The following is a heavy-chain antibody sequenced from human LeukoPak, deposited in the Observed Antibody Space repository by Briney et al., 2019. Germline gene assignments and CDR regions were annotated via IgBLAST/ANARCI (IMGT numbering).Heavy chain of an antibody. CDR3: SRLRGYSYGYADS. D-gene: IGHD5-18*01. Sequence: GASLRLSCAASGFTFDDYAMHWVRQAPGKGLEWVSGISWNSGSIGYADSVKGRFTISRDNAKNSLYLQMNSLRAEDTAVYYCSRLRGYSYGYADSWGQGTLVTVSS. CDR2: ISWNSGSI. CDR1: GFTFDDYA. J-gene: IGHJ4*02. V-gene: IGHV3-9*01.